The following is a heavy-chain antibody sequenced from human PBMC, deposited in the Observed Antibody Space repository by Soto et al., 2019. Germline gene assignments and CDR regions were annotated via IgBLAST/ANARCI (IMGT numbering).Heavy chain of an antibody. CDR1: GFTFNDYA. CDR2: ISGSGDST. D-gene: IGHD2-15*01. CDR3: AKASGGSCSGGICYYFDY. V-gene: IGHV3-23*01. J-gene: IGHJ4*02. Sequence: EVLLLESGGGLVQPVGSLRLSCVASGFTFNDYAMNWVRQAPGKGLEWVSTISGSGDSTYYADSVKGRFTFSRDNSKNTLWLQMNSLRAEDTAVYYCAKASGGSCSGGICYYFDYWGQGTLVTVSS.